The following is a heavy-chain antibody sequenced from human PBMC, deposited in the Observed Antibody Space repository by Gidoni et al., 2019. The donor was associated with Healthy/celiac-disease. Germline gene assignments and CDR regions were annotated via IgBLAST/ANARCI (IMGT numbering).Heavy chain of an antibody. J-gene: IGHJ2*01. CDR2: ISSSSSYT. CDR3: ARAQGDWYFDL. CDR1: GFTFSDYY. V-gene: IGHV3-11*05. Sequence: QVQLVASGGGLVKPGGSLRLSCSASGFTFSDYYMSWIRQAPGKGLEGVSYISSSSSYTNYADSVKGRFTISRDNAKNSLYLQMNSLRAEDTAVYYCARAQGDWYFDLWGRGTLVTVSS.